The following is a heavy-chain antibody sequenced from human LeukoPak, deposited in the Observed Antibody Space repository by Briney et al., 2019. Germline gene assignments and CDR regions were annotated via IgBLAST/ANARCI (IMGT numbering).Heavy chain of an antibody. CDR3: ARWLAASGRYMDV. D-gene: IGHD6-13*01. CDR2: IYSSGST. Sequence: PSQTLSLTCTVSGGSISSGSYYWSWIRQPAGKGLEWIGRIYSSGSTNYNPSLRSRVSIPIDTSKNQFSLKLSSVTAADTAVYYCARWLAASGRYMDVWGEGTTVTVSS. J-gene: IGHJ6*03. CDR1: GGSISSGSYY. V-gene: IGHV4-61*02.